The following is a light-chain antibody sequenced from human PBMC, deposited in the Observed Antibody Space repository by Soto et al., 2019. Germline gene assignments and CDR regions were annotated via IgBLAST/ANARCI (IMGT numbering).Light chain of an antibody. Sequence: DIQMTQSPSTLSASVGDRVTITCRASQSISSWLAWYQQKPGKAPKLLIYKASSLESGFPSRFSGSGSGTEFTLTISSLQPDDFATYYCQQYDSYSLTFGGGTKV. V-gene: IGKV1-5*03. J-gene: IGKJ4*01. CDR1: QSISSW. CDR2: KAS. CDR3: QQYDSYSLT.